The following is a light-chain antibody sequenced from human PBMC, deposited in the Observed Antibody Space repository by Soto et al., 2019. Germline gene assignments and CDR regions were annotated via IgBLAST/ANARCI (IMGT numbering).Light chain of an antibody. Sequence: EIMMTQSPATLSVSPGERATLSCRASQSVSSNLAWYQQKPGQAPRLLIYGASTRPTGIPARFSGSGSGTEFTLIISSLQSEDFAVYYCQQYSDWPPITFGQGTRLEI. CDR1: QSVSSN. CDR2: GAS. CDR3: QQYSDWPPIT. V-gene: IGKV3-15*01. J-gene: IGKJ5*01.